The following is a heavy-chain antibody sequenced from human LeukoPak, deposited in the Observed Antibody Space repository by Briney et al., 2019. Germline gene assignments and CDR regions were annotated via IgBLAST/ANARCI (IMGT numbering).Heavy chain of an antibody. J-gene: IGHJ6*04. CDR1: VGSFNGFY. CDR2: INHNGST. D-gene: IGHD5-18*01. CDR3: ARGRLSKLRRRINTAMADYYYYGMDV. Sequence: RSQTRSLACGVYVGSFNGFYWGGLRHPPGKGLEWIGEINHNGSTNYNPSLTSQVTISVDTSKNQFSLKLSSVTAADTAVYYCARGRLSKLRRRINTAMADYYYYGMDVWGKGTTVTVSS. V-gene: IGHV4-34*01.